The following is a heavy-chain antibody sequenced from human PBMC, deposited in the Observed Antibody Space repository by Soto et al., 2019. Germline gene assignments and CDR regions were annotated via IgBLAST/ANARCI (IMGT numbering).Heavy chain of an antibody. CDR3: AKIRMIRSRRGYFDY. V-gene: IGHV3-30*18. Sequence: PGGSLRLSCAASGFTFSSYGMHGVRQGPVKGLEWVAVISYDGSNKYYADSVKGRFTISRDNSKNTLYLQMNSLRAEDTAVYYCAKIRMIRSRRGYFDYWGQGTLVTVSS. CDR2: ISYDGSNK. J-gene: IGHJ4*02. CDR1: GFTFSSYG. D-gene: IGHD3-22*01.